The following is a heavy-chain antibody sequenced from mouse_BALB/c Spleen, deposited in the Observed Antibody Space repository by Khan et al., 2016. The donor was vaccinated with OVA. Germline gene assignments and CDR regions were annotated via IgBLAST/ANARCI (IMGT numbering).Heavy chain of an antibody. CDR2: IWAGGST. V-gene: IGHV2-9*02. J-gene: IGHJ2*01. CDR3: ARLENI. CDR1: GFSLTSYC. D-gene: IGHD1-3*01. Sequence: QMQLEESGPGLVAPSQSLSLICTVSGFSLTSYCVHWLRQPPGKGLEWLGVIWAGGSTNYNSALMSRLSISKDNSKSQVFLKMNSRQTDDTAMYYCARLENIWGQGTTLTVSS.